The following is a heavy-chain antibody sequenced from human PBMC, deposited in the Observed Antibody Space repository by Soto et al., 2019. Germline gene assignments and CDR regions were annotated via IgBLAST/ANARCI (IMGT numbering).Heavy chain of an antibody. CDR1: GFSLTTGGVA. CDR3: PHSEGNGADCYSRLYFTL. D-gene: IGHD2-15*01. J-gene: IGHJ2*01. V-gene: IGHV2-5*02. Sequence: QITLKESGPTLVKPTQTLTLTCTFFGFSLTTGGVAVGWIREPPGKALVWLALIYWDDDKGYSPSLKSRLSITKNTSKNQTVRTMTNMDPVDTATYYCPHSEGNGADCYSRLYFTLWGRGTLVTVSS. CDR2: IYWDDDK.